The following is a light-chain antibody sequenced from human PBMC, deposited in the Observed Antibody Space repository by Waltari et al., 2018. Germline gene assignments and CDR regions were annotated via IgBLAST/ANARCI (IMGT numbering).Light chain of an antibody. CDR1: SSDVGSYNL. V-gene: IGLV2-23*01. J-gene: IGLJ2*01. Sequence: QSALTQPASVSGSPGQSITISCTGTSSDVGSYNLVSWYQQHPGKAPKLMIYEDNKRRSGVSYRFSGSRSGNTASLTISGLQAEDEADYYCCSYAGSFTLVFGGGTKLTVL. CDR3: CSYAGSFTLV. CDR2: EDN.